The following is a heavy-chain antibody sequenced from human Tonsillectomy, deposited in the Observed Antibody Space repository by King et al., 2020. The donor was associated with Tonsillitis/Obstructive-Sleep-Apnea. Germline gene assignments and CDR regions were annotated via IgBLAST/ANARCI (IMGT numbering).Heavy chain of an antibody. CDR1: GFSLSTSGEG. V-gene: IGHV2-5*02. CDR3: AHRPSANSFDY. CDR2: IYWDDDK. Sequence: ITLKESGPTLVKPTQTLTLTCTFSGFSLSTSGEGVGWIRQPPGKALEWLALIYWDDDKSYNPSLKSRLTITKDTSKNQVVLTMTNMTHVDTATYYCAHRPSANSFDYWGQGTLVTVSS. J-gene: IGHJ4*02.